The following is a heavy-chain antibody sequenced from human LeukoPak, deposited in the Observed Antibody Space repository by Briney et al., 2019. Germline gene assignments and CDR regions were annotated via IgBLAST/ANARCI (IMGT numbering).Heavy chain of an antibody. J-gene: IGHJ6*02. CDR2: IYTSGGT. D-gene: IGHD2-2*01. CDR1: GGSISNLDYY. CDR3: ALTPGGSTSWLNYYYGMDV. V-gene: IGHV4-61*02. Sequence: SETLSLTCTVSGGSISNLDYYWTWIRQPAGKRLEWIGRIYTSGGTNYNLSLKSRVTISVDKSKNQFSLKLSSVTAADTAVYYCALTPGGSTSWLNYYYGMDVWGQGTTVTVSS.